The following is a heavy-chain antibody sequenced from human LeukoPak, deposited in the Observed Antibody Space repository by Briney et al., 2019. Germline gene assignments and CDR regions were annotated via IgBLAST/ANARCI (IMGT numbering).Heavy chain of an antibody. J-gene: IGHJ4*02. V-gene: IGHV3-21*01. CDR2: ISSSSSYI. D-gene: IGHD2-21*02. Sequence: GGSLRLSCAASGFTFSSYSMNWVRQAPGKGLEWVSSISSSSSYIYYADSVKGRFTISRDNAKNSLYLQMNSLGAEDTAVYYCARDSGHCGGDCYFFDYWGQGTLVTVSS. CDR3: ARDSGHCGGDCYFFDY. CDR1: GFTFSSYS.